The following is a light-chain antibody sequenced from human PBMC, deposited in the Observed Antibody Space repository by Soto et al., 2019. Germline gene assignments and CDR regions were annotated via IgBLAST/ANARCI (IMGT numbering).Light chain of an antibody. V-gene: IGKV3-15*01. Sequence: EIVMTQSPGTLSVFPGESVTLSCRASQSVNGFLDWFQHKPGQAPRLVLKRIFIRAIGVPARFSGSGSETEFTLTINGLQSEDSGVYYCLLHYACPWTFGQGTKVEIK. CDR1: QSVNGF. CDR2: RIF. J-gene: IGKJ1*01. CDR3: LLHYACPWT.